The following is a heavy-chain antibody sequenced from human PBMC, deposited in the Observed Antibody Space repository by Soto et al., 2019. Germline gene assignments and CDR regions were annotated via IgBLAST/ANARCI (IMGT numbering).Heavy chain of an antibody. CDR1: GFTFSSYG. CDR2: ISYDGSNK. Sequence: GGSLRLSCAASGFTFSSYGMHWVRQAPGKGLEWVAVISYDGSNKYYADSVKGRFTISRDNSKNTLYLQMNSLRAEDTAVYYCAKSFAAMVEGFDYWGQGTLVTVSS. CDR3: AKSFAAMVEGFDY. D-gene: IGHD5-18*01. J-gene: IGHJ4*02. V-gene: IGHV3-30*18.